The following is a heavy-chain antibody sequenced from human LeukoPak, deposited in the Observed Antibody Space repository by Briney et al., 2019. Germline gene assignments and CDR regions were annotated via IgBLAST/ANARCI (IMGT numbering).Heavy chain of an antibody. Sequence: SETLSLTCAVYGGSFSGYYWSWIRQPPGKGREGIGIIYYSGTTYYNPSLKSRVTISVDTSKNQFSLKLSSVPAADTAICYCARAPLYHYDSSGYLFDYWGQGTLVTVSS. CDR1: GGSFSGYY. CDR2: IYYSGTT. CDR3: ARAPLYHYDSSGYLFDY. V-gene: IGHV4-34*01. D-gene: IGHD3-22*01. J-gene: IGHJ4*02.